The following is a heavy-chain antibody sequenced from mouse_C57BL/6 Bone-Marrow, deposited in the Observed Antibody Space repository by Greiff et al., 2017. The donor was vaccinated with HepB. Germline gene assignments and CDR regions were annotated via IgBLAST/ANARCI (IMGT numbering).Heavy chain of an antibody. CDR1: GFTFSDYG. D-gene: IGHD2-4*01. V-gene: IGHV5-17*01. CDR3: ARYDYDDPLFDY. CDR2: ISSGSSTI. J-gene: IGHJ2*01. Sequence: EVMLVESGGGLVKPGGSLKLSCAASGFTFSDYGMHWVRQAPEKGLEWVAYISSGSSTIYYADTVKGRFTISRDNAKNTLFLQMTSLRSEDTAMYYCARYDYDDPLFDYWGQGTTLTVSS.